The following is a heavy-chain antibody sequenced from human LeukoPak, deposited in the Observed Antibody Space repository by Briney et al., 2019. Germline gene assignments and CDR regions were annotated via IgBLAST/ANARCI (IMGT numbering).Heavy chain of an antibody. CDR3: ATLGFSSGYYYYFDH. D-gene: IGHD3-22*01. CDR2: IYYSGST. J-gene: IGHJ4*02. Sequence: PSETLSLTCTVSGGSINSSSYYWGWIRQPPGKGLEWIGSIYYSGSTYYNPSLKSRVTISVDTTKNQFSLKLSSVTAADTAVYYCATLGFSSGYYYYFDHWGQGTLVTVSS. V-gene: IGHV4-39*07. CDR1: GGSINSSSYY.